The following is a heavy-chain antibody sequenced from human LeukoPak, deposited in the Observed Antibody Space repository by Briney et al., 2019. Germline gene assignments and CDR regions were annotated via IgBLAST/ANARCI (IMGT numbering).Heavy chain of an antibody. D-gene: IGHD2-15*01. Sequence: GESLKISCLGSGYSFTTYWIGWVRQMPGKGLEWMGIIYPGDSDTRYSPSFQGQVTISADKSISTAYLQWSSLKASDTAMYYCARRYCSGGSCYANAFDIWGQGTMVTVSS. CDR2: IYPGDSDT. J-gene: IGHJ3*02. CDR1: GYSFTTYW. V-gene: IGHV5-51*01. CDR3: ARRYCSGGSCYANAFDI.